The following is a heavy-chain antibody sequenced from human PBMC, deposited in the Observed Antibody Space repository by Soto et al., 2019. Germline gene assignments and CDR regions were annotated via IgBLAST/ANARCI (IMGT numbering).Heavy chain of an antibody. J-gene: IGHJ4*02. CDR3: ARVSIAGAGIAYYFDY. Sequence: QVQLVESGGGVVQPGRSLRLSCAASGFSFSSCAMHWVRQAPGKGLEWVAVVSHDGSNKYYADSVKGRVTISRDNSIITVYWQMNSLRAEDTAVYYCARVSIAGAGIAYYFDYWGQGTLVTVSS. V-gene: IGHV3-30-3*01. CDR2: VSHDGSNK. D-gene: IGHD6-19*01. CDR1: GFSFSSCA.